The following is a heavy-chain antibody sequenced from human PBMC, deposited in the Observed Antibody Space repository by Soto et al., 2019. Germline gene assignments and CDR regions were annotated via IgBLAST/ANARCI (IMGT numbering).Heavy chain of an antibody. D-gene: IGHD6-13*01. CDR3: ARIESIARNWFDP. Sequence: GESLKISCKTSGFSFTNYWISWVRHVPGKGLEWMGNIDPVDSYVNYSPSFRGHVTFSVDTSISTAFLHWSSLQASDSATYFCARIESIARNWFDPWGQGTLVTVSS. J-gene: IGHJ5*02. CDR2: IDPVDSYV. CDR1: GFSFTNYW. V-gene: IGHV5-10-1*01.